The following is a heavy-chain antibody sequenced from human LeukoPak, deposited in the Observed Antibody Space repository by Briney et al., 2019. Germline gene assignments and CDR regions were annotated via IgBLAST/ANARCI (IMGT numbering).Heavy chain of an antibody. J-gene: IGHJ4*02. CDR2: IYLGDSDA. V-gene: IGHV5-51*01. D-gene: IGHD6-13*01. CDR3: ARWGIAAAGPYYFDY. Sequence: GESLKISCKGSGYSFTSYWIGWVRQMPGKGLEWMGIIYLGDSDARYSPSFQGQVTISADKSISTAYLQWSSLKASDTAMYYCARWGIAAAGPYYFDYWGQGTLVTVSS. CDR1: GYSFTSYW.